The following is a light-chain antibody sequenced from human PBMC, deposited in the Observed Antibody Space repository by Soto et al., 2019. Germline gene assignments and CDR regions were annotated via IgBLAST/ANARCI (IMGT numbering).Light chain of an antibody. CDR3: QQYDNRLRT. Sequence: DIQMTQSPSSLSASVGDRVTITCQASQDISNYLNWYQQKPGKAPKLLIYDASNLETGDPSRFSGGRSGSDLTFTISSLQPEDIATYYCQQYDNRLRTFGPGAKVDIK. V-gene: IGKV1-33*01. J-gene: IGKJ3*01. CDR1: QDISNY. CDR2: DAS.